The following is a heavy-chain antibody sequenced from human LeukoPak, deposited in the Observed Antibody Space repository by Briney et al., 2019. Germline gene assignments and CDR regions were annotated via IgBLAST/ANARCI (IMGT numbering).Heavy chain of an antibody. CDR3: ARWDV. V-gene: IGHV3-66*01. CDR2: IYSGGGT. CDR1: GFTVTSNY. Sequence: GGSLRLSCAVSGFTVTSNYVTWVRQAPGKGLEWVSVIYSGGGTYYADSVKGGFTISRDNSKNTVFLQMNSLRAEDTAVYYCARWDVWGQGTTVTVSS. J-gene: IGHJ6*02.